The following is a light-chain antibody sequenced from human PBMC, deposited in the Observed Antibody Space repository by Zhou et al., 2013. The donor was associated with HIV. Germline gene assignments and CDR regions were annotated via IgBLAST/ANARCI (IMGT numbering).Light chain of an antibody. CDR3: QQYNSWPRT. J-gene: IGKJ1*01. CDR1: QSVSTN. Sequence: EIVMTQSPATLSVSPGEGATLSCRASQSVSTNLAWYQQKPGQASRLLIYAASARGTGIPARFSGSGSGTEFTLTISSLQSEDFAVYYCQQYNSWPRTFGQGTKVDIK. V-gene: IGKV3-15*01. CDR2: AAS.